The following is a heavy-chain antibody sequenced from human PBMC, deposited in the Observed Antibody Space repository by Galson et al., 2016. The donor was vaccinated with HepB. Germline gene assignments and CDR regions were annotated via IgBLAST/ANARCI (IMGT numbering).Heavy chain of an antibody. V-gene: IGHV3-30*18. J-gene: IGHJ6*02. CDR2: MTSDRRNK. CDR1: GFTFSSYG. CDR3: SKGAELGYCGGGCCYLDYDYGVDF. D-gene: IGHD2-15*01. Sequence: SLRLSCAASGFTFSSYGMNWVRQAPGKGLEWVAVMTSDRRNKHYADSVKGRFTIFRDNSKNTLYLQMNSLRAEDTAVYYCSKGAELGYCGGGCCYLDYDYGVDFWGQGTMVTVSS.